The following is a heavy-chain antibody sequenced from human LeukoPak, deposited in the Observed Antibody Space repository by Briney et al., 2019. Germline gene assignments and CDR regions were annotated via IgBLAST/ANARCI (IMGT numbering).Heavy chain of an antibody. J-gene: IGHJ3*02. D-gene: IGHD5-12*01. CDR3: AKRSIVATVVDAFDI. CDR1: GCSISSYY. V-gene: IGHV4-4*07. Sequence: SETLSLTCTVSGCSISSYYWSWVRQPAGKGLEWVGRIYSSGSTNYNPSLKSRVTMSVDTTKNHSSLKMSSLTAADTAVYYCAKRSIVATVVDAFDIWGQGTMVTVSS. CDR2: IYSSGST.